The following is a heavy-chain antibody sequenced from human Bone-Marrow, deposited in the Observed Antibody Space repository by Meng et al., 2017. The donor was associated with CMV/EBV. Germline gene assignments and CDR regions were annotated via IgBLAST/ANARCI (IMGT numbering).Heavy chain of an antibody. J-gene: IGHJ6*02. Sequence: ASVKVSCKASGYTFTSYGISWVRQAPGQGLEWMGWISAYNGNTNYAQKLQGRVTMTTDTSTSTAYMELRSLRSDDTAVYYCARMGDVLLWFGVLLRTGYYGMDVWGQG. CDR1: GYTFTSYG. D-gene: IGHD3-10*01. CDR2: ISAYNGNT. V-gene: IGHV1-18*01. CDR3: ARMGDVLLWFGVLLRTGYYGMDV.